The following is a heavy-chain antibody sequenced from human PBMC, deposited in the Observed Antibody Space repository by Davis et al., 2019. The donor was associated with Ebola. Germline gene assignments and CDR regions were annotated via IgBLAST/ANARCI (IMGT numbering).Heavy chain of an antibody. V-gene: IGHV3-64D*06. CDR3: YGTVTTFRFDP. CDR1: GFTFSSYA. D-gene: IGHD4-17*01. J-gene: IGHJ5*02. CDR2: ISSNGGST. Sequence: PGGSLRLSCSASGFTFSSYAMHWVRQAPGKGLEYVSAISSNGGSTYYADSVKGRFTISRDNSKNTLYLQMSSLRAEDTAVYYCYGTVTTFRFDPWGQGTLVTVSS.